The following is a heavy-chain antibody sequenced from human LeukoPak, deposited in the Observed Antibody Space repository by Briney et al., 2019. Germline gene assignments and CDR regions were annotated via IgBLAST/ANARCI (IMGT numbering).Heavy chain of an antibody. V-gene: IGHV1-8*01. CDR2: MNPNSGNT. CDR3: ARSRSARGGNWFDP. D-gene: IGHD3-10*01. Sequence: ASVKVSCKASGYTFTSYDINWVRQAAGQGLEWMGWMNPNSGNTGYAQKFQGRVTMTRNTSISTAYMELSSLRSEDTAVYYCARSRSARGGNWFDPWGQGTLVTVSS. CDR1: GYTFTSYD. J-gene: IGHJ5*02.